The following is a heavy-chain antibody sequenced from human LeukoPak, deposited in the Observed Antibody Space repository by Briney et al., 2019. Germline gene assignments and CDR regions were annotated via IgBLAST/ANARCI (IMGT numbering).Heavy chain of an antibody. J-gene: IGHJ4*02. V-gene: IGHV3-48*03. Sequence: PGGSLRLSCAASGFTFSNYEINWVPQAPGRGLEWLSYISGSGSTIYYADSVKGRFTITRDNAKKSLYLQMNSLRAEDTAVYYCARSGISGSYYAYWGQGTLVTVSS. D-gene: IGHD1-26*01. CDR1: GFTFSNYE. CDR2: ISGSGSTI. CDR3: ARSGISGSYYAY.